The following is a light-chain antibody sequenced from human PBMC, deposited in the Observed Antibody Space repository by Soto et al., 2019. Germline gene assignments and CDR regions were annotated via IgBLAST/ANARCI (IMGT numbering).Light chain of an antibody. CDR3: QQYGSSCT. J-gene: IGKJ2*02. Sequence: ENVLTQSPGTLSLSPGERVTLSCRASQSVSSSYLAWYQQKSGQAPRLLVYGASIRAIGIPDRFSGSGSGTDFTLTISGLEPEDFAVYYCQQYGSSCTFGQGTKLEIK. CDR2: GAS. V-gene: IGKV3-20*01. CDR1: QSVSSSY.